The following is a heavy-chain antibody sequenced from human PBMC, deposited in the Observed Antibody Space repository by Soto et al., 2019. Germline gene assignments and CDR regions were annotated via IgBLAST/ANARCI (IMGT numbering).Heavy chain of an antibody. CDR1: GGSFKGYA. CDR3: ARHRLFYDSGSHAYVPYFFEN. CDR2: LTPISGTA. V-gene: IGHV1-69*01. D-gene: IGHD3-22*01. J-gene: IGHJ4*02. Sequence: QVQLVQSGAEVKKPGSSVKVSCKASGGSFKGYAITWVRQAPGGGLEWMGGLTPISGTATYAKNFQGRVSGSAEAPTTTAFLGPTSLTSEDTAIYFCARHRLFYDSGSHAYVPYFFENWGQGTLVSVSS.